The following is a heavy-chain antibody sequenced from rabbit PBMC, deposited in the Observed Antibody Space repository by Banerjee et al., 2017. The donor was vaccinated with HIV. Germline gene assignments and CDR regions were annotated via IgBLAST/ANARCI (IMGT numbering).Heavy chain of an antibody. D-gene: IGHD6-1*01. V-gene: IGHV1S47*01. Sequence: QEQLVESGGGLVQPGGSLKLSCKASGFDFSSYGVSWVRQAPGKGLEWIGYIDPVFGSTYYASWVNGRFTISSHNAQNTLYLQLNSLTAADTATYFCARDWADSNGYSYAYDLNLWGPGTLVTVS. CDR1: GFDFSSYG. CDR3: ARDWADSNGYSYAYDLNL. CDR2: IDPVFGST. J-gene: IGHJ4*01.